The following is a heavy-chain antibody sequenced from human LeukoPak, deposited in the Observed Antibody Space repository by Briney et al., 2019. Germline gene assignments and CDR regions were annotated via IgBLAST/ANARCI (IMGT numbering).Heavy chain of an antibody. V-gene: IGHV4-4*09. CDR2: IYTSGST. D-gene: IGHD6-13*01. CDR3: ARHKVLKQPLKTWVWFDP. CDR1: GGSISSYY. Sequence: SETLSVTCTVPGGSISSYYWSWIRQPPGKGLEWIGYIYTSGSTNYNPSLKSRVTISVDTSKSHFSLNLSSVTAADTAVYYCARHKVLKQPLKTWVWFDPWGQGTLVTVSS. J-gene: IGHJ5*02.